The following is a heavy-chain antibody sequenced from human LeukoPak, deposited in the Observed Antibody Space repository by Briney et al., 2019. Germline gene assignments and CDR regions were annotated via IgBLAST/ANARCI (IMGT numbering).Heavy chain of an antibody. J-gene: IGHJ5*02. CDR2: IIPIFGTA. D-gene: IGHD1-1*01. CDR3: ARDGAKSTTGTRRLFRFDP. V-gene: IGHV1-69*06. Sequence: SVKVSCKASGGTFSSYAISWVRQAPGQGLEWMGGIIPIFGTANYAQKFQGRVTITADKSTSTAYMELSSLRSEDTAVYYCARDGAKSTTGTRRLFRFDPWGQGTLVTVSS. CDR1: GGTFSSYA.